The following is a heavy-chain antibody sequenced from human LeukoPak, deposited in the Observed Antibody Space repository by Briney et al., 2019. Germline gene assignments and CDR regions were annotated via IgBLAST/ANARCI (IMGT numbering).Heavy chain of an antibody. CDR1: GFKFSSYW. J-gene: IGHJ6*03. D-gene: IGHD3-10*01. Sequence: GGSLRLSCATSGFKFSSYWMHWVRQAPGKGLVWISRINYDGTTTSYADSVKGRFTISRDNAKNTLYLQMNSLRAEDTAVYYCAKESNYHGSGSYNYYMGVWGKGTTVIVSS. CDR2: INYDGTTT. V-gene: IGHV3-74*01. CDR3: AKESNYHGSGSYNYYMGV.